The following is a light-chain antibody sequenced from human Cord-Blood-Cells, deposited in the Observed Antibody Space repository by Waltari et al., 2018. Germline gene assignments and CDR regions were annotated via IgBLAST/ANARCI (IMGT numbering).Light chain of an antibody. V-gene: IGKV3-20*01. Sequence: EIVLMQSPGTLSLSPGERATLSCRASQSVSSSYLAWYQQKPGQAPRLLIYGASSRATGIPDRFSGSGSGTDFTLTISRLESEDFAVYYCQQYGSSPQTFGQGTKVEIK. CDR1: QSVSSSY. J-gene: IGKJ1*01. CDR3: QQYGSSPQT. CDR2: GAS.